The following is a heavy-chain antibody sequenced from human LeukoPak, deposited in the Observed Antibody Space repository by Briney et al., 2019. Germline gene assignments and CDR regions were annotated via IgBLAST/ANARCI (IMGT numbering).Heavy chain of an antibody. CDR3: AKDIGLRHLAAAGMEDAFDI. V-gene: IGHV3-7*03. J-gene: IGHJ3*02. D-gene: IGHD6-13*01. Sequence: PGGSLRLSCVASGFTFSSYWMSWVRQTPGKGLEWVANIKQDGSEKNYVDSVKGRFTISRDNAKNSLYLQMNSLRAEDTALYYCAKDIGLRHLAAAGMEDAFDIWGQGTMVTVSS. CDR2: IKQDGSEK. CDR1: GFTFSSYW.